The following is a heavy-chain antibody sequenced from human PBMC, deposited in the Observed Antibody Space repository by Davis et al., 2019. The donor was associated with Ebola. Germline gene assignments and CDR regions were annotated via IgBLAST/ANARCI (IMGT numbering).Heavy chain of an antibody. V-gene: IGHV4-59*08. CDR3: ARHKNGANSYPLDY. Sequence: PSETLSLTCTVSGGSISGYFWSWIRQPPGKGLEWIAYISYSGSTNYNPSLKNRVTISLDAPRNQFSLKMNSVTAADTAVYHCARHKNGANSYPLDYWGQGTLVTVSS. D-gene: IGHD4/OR15-4a*01. CDR1: GGSISGYF. CDR2: ISYSGST. J-gene: IGHJ4*02.